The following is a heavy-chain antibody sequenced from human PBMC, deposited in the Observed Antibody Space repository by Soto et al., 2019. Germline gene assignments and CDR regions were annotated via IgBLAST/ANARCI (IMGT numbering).Heavy chain of an antibody. V-gene: IGHV2-5*02. CDR2: IYWDGDK. CDR3: AHRRGGLHCDY. D-gene: IGHD2-15*01. Sequence: QITLKESGPTLVKPTETLTLTCSFSGFSLTTSGVGVGWIRQPPGKALEWLALIYWDGDKFYSPSLNGRLTIAKGTSKNQVDLTMTNMDTVDTATYYCAHRRGGLHCDYWGQGTLVTVSS. J-gene: IGHJ4*02. CDR1: GFSLTTSGVG.